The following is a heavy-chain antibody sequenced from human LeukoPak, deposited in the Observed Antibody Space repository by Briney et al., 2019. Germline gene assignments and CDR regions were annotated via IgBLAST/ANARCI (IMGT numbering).Heavy chain of an antibody. D-gene: IGHD5-18*01. J-gene: IGHJ4*02. CDR3: ARSRGYRKYYFDY. V-gene: IGHV4-34*01. Sequence: PSETLSLTCAVYGGSFSGYYWSWIHQPPGKGLEWIGEINHSGSTNYNPSLNSRVTISVDTSKNQFSLKLSSVAAADTAVYYCARSRGYRKYYFDYWGQGTLVTVSS. CDR2: INHSGST. CDR1: GGSFSGYY.